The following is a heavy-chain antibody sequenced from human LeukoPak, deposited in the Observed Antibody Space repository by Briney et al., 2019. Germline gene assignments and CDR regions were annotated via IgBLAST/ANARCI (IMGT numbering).Heavy chain of an antibody. D-gene: IGHD5-18*01. CDR3: AIGDTANDAFDI. Sequence: MASQTLSLTCTVSGGSISSGDYYWSWIRQPPGKGLEWIGYIYYSGSTYYNPSLKSRVTISVDTSKNQFSLKLSSVTAADTAVYYCAIGDTANDAFDIWGQGTMVTVSS. J-gene: IGHJ3*02. CDR2: IYYSGST. CDR1: GGSISSGDYY. V-gene: IGHV4-30-4*01.